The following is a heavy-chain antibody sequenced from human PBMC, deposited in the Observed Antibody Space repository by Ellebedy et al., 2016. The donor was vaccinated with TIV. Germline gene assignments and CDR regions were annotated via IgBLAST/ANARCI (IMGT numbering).Heavy chain of an antibody. V-gene: IGHV3-23*01. Sequence: GESLKISCAASGFTFSAYAMTWVRQAPGKGLAWVSGIIGIGGNLYYADSVKGRFTISRDNSKNTVYLQMNSLRAEDTAVYYCANRILPPGVYHYQYWGRGIVVTVSS. CDR1: GFTFSAYA. CDR2: IIGIGGNL. D-gene: IGHD2-21*01. J-gene: IGHJ4*02. CDR3: ANRILPPGVYHYQY.